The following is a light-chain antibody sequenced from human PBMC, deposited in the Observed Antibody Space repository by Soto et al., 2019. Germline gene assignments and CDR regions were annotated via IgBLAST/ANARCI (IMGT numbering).Light chain of an antibody. CDR3: QQYNSYSAT. CDR2: KAS. Sequence: DIQMTQSPSTLPASVGDRVTITCRANQSISTWLAWYQQKPGKAPNLLIYKASSLESGVPSRFSGSGSGTEFTLTISSLQPDDFATYYCQQYNSYSATFGQGTKV. V-gene: IGKV1-5*03. CDR1: QSISTW. J-gene: IGKJ1*01.